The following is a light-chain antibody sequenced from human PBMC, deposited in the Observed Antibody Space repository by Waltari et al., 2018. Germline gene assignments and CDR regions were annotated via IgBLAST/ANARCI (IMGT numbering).Light chain of an antibody. V-gene: IGKV3-20*01. Sequence: EIVLTQSPGTLSLSPGERATLSCRASQTVRTTYLAWYQQKPGQAPTLRIYGASSRPTGIPERFSGSGSGTDFSLTISSLEPEDFAVYYCQQYDISPLTFGGGTKVEIK. CDR1: QTVRTTY. CDR3: QQYDISPLT. J-gene: IGKJ4*01. CDR2: GAS.